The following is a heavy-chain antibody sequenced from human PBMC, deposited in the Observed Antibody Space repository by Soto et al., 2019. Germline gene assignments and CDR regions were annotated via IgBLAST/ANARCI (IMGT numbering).Heavy chain of an antibody. CDR3: ARDTVLPRGWYYGMDV. CDR1: GVSISSGGYY. J-gene: IGHJ6*02. Sequence: SPSVTCAVPGVSISSGGYYWSWIRQHPGKGLEWIGYIYYSGSTYYNPSLKSRVTISVDTSKNQFSLKLSSVTAADTAVYYCARDTVLPRGWYYGMDVWGQGTKVTVYS. D-gene: IGHD3-10*01. CDR2: IYYSGST. V-gene: IGHV4-31*11.